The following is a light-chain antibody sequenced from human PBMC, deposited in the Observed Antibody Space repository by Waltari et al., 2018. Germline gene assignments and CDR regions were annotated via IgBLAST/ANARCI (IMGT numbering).Light chain of an antibody. J-gene: IGKJ1*01. CDR3: QQYNNWPPWT. V-gene: IGKV3-15*01. CDR2: GAS. Sequence: VMTQSPATLSVSPGEAATPSCRASQSISTNLAWFQHKPGQAPRLLIYGASTRATGVPAIFSGSGSGTEFTLTINSLQSEDFAAYYCQQYNNWPPWTFGPGTTVDIK. CDR1: QSISTN.